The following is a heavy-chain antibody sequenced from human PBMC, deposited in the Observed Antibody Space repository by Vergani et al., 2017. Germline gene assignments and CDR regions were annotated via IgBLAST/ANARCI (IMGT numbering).Heavy chain of an antibody. CDR2: IYYSGST. V-gene: IGHV4-38-2*01. J-gene: IGHJ6*02. Sequence: QVQLQESGPGLVKPSETLSLTCAVSGYSISSGYYWGWIRQPPGKGLEWIGYIYYSGSTYYNPSLKSRVTISVDTSKNQFSLKLSSVTAADTAVYYCARGKGRYYYYGMDVWGQGTTVTVSS. CDR1: GYSISSGYY. D-gene: IGHD4-23*01. CDR3: ARGKGRYYYYGMDV.